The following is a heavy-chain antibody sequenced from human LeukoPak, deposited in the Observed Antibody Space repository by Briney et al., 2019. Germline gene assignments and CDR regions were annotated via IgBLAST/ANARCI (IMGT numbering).Heavy chain of an antibody. CDR1: GFTVSSNY. CDR2: IYSGGST. V-gene: IGHV3-66*01. CDR3: ARAWSGTRYYFDY. J-gene: IGHJ4*02. Sequence: PGGSLRLSCAASGFTVSSNYMSWVRQAPGKGLEWVSIIYSGGSTYYADSVKGRFTISRDNSKNTLYLQMNSLRAEDTAVYYCARAWSGTRYYFDYWGQGTLVTVSS. D-gene: IGHD3-3*01.